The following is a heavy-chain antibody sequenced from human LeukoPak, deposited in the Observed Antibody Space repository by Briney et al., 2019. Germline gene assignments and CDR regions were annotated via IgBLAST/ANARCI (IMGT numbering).Heavy chain of an antibody. V-gene: IGHV4-61*02. CDR2: IYTSGST. CDR1: GGSISSGSYV. CDR3: TRERDGDNSLYSDY. J-gene: IGHJ4*02. Sequence: PSETLSLTCTVSGGSISSGSYVWTWIRQPAGKGLEWIGRIYTSGSTNYNPSLKSRVTISVDTSKTQFSLKLSSVTAADTAVSHCTRERDGDNSLYSDYWGQGTLVTVSS. D-gene: IGHD5-24*01.